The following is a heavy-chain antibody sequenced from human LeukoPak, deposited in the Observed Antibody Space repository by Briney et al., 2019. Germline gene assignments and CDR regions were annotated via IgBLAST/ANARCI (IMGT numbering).Heavy chain of an antibody. D-gene: IGHD2-8*02. J-gene: IGHJ4*02. CDR3: ARERFAGGYRYLDY. CDR1: GGSINSGGYF. Sequence: SETLSLTCTVSGGSINSGGYFWNWLRQHPGRGLEWIGSIYYTGSTSYYPSLKSRLTISIATSKNHFSLRLNSVIAADTAVYYCARERFAGGYRYLDYWGQGTLVTVSS. V-gene: IGHV4-31*03. CDR2: IYYTGST.